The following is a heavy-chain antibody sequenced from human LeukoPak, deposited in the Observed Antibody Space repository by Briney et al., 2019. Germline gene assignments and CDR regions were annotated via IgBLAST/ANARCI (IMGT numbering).Heavy chain of an antibody. Sequence: GGSLRPSCVASGLTVSNHWMSWVRQAPGKGMVWVSRIKPDGSYTSYADFVKGRFTTSRDNAKNTLYLQLSSLRAEDTAVYYCARDYSSVPEYWGQGTLVTVSS. CDR2: IKPDGSYT. D-gene: IGHD6-19*01. V-gene: IGHV3-74*01. CDR1: GLTVSNHW. CDR3: ARDYSSVPEY. J-gene: IGHJ4*02.